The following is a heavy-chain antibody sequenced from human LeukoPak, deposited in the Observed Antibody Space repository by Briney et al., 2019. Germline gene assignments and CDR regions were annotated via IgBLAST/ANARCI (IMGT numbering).Heavy chain of an antibody. CDR1: GYTFTSYG. CDR3: ARDRTAAAALDFDY. V-gene: IGHV1-18*04. Sequence: GASVTVSCKASGYTFTSYGISWVRQAPGQGLEWMGCISAYNGNTNYAQKLQGRVTMTTDTSTSTAYMDLRSLGSDDTAVYYCARDRTAAAALDFDYWGRGTLVTVSS. J-gene: IGHJ4*02. CDR2: ISAYNGNT. D-gene: IGHD6-13*01.